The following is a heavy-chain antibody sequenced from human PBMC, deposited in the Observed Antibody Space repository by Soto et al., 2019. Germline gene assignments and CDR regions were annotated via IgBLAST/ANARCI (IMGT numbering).Heavy chain of an antibody. CDR3: ARVGYSYGYGSDY. CDR2: INHSGST. Sequence: QVQLQQWGAGLLKPSETLSLTCAVYGGSFSGYYWSWIRQPPGKGLEWMGEINHSGSTNYNPSLKSRVTISVDTSKNQFSLKLSSVTAADTAVYYCARVGYSYGYGSDYWGQGTLVTVSS. V-gene: IGHV4-34*01. D-gene: IGHD5-18*01. J-gene: IGHJ4*02. CDR1: GGSFSGYY.